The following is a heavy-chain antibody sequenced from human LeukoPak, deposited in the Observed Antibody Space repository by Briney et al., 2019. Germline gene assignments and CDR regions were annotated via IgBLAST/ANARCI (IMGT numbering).Heavy chain of an antibody. CDR3: ARDLAAAGLGPIDY. CDR2: MSYDASNE. Sequence: GGSLRLSCAASGFTFSSYALHWVRQAPGKGLEWVAVMSYDASNEYYADSVKGRFTISRDYSMNTFYLQMNSLRSEDTAVYYCARDLAAAGLGPIDYWGQGTLVTVSS. D-gene: IGHD6-13*01. V-gene: IGHV3-30-3*01. J-gene: IGHJ4*02. CDR1: GFTFSSYA.